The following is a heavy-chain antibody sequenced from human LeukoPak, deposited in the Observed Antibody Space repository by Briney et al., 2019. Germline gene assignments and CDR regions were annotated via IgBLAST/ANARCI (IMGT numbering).Heavy chain of an antibody. D-gene: IGHD6-13*01. J-gene: IGHJ4*02. Sequence: SETLSLTCTVSGGSISSYYWSWIRQPPGKGLEWIGYIYYSGSTNYNPSLKSRVTISVDTSKNQFSLKLSSVTAADTAVYCCASWGAGAGHFDYWGQGTLVTVSS. CDR1: GGSISSYY. V-gene: IGHV4-59*01. CDR3: ASWGAGAGHFDY. CDR2: IYYSGST.